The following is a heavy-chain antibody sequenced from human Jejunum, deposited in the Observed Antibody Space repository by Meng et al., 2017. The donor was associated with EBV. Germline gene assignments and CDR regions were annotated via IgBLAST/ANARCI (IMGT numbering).Heavy chain of an antibody. CDR2: IRSKAYSSAT. J-gene: IGHJ5*02. D-gene: IGHD2-15*01. CDR1: WFTFSGST. CDR3: TRNLGYCSGGSCA. V-gene: IGHV3-73*02. Sequence: EGQLVGSGGGLVQPGGSLKLSCAASWFTFSGSTMHWVRQASGKGLEWVGRIRSKAYSSATAYAASVKGRFTISRDDSKNTAYLQMNSLKTEDTAVYYCTRNLGYCSGGSCAWGQGTLVTV.